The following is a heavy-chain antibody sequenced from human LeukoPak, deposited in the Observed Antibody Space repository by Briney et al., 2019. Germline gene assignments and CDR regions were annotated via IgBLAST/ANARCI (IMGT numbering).Heavy chain of an antibody. J-gene: IGHJ4*02. Sequence: PSETLSLTCTVSGGSISSYYWSWIRQPPGKGLEWIGYIYYSGSTNYNPSLKSRVTISVDTSRNQFSLKLSSVTAADTAVYYCARGDSCSWPGHYWGQGTLVTVSS. CDR3: ARGDSCSWPGHY. V-gene: IGHV4-59*01. CDR2: IYYSGST. D-gene: IGHD6-13*01. CDR1: GGSISSYY.